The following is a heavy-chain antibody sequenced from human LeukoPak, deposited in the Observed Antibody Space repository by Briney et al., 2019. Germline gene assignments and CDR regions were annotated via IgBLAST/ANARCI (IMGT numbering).Heavy chain of an antibody. CDR1: GFTFSSYG. Sequence: GGSLRLSCAVSGFTFSSYGMSWVRQAPGKGLEWVSAISGSGGSTYYADSVKGRFTISRDNAKNTLYLQMNSLRAEDTAVYYCVTSGLSRFGFWGQGTLVTVSS. CDR3: VTSGLSRFGF. J-gene: IGHJ4*02. D-gene: IGHD2/OR15-2a*01. CDR2: ISGSGGST. V-gene: IGHV3-23*01.